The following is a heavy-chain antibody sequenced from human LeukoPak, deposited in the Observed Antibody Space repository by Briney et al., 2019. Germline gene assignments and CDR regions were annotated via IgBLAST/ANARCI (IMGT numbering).Heavy chain of an antibody. D-gene: IGHD3-22*01. V-gene: IGHV3-30*02. J-gene: IGHJ4*02. CDR3: AKDLRPLIVVVISGNFDY. CDR2: IRYDGSNK. CDR1: GFTFSSYG. Sequence: GGSLRLSCVVSGFTFSSYGMHWVRQAPGKGLEWVAFIRYDGSNKNYADSVKGRFTISRENSKSMLYLQMNNVRAEDTAVYYCAKDLRPLIVVVISGNFDYWGQGTVVTVSS.